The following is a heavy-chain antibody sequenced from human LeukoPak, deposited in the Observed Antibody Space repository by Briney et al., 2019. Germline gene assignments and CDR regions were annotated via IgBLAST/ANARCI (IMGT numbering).Heavy chain of an antibody. Sequence: SVKVSCXASGGTFSSYAISWVRQARGQGLEWMGGIIPIFGTANYTQKFQGRVTITTDESTSTAYMELSSLRSEDTAVYYCASAGFGELSYYYYMDVWGKGTTVTVSS. V-gene: IGHV1-69*05. D-gene: IGHD3-10*01. J-gene: IGHJ6*03. CDR2: IIPIFGTA. CDR1: GGTFSSYA. CDR3: ASAGFGELSYYYYMDV.